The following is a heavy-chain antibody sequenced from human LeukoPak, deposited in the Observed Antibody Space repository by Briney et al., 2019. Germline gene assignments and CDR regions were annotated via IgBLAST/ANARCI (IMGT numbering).Heavy chain of an antibody. CDR2: IYYSGST. J-gene: IGHJ3*02. V-gene: IGHV4-30-4*01. Sequence: PSETLSHTCTVSGGSISSGDYYWSWIRQPPGKGLEWIGYIYYSGSTCYNPSLKSRVTISVDTSKNQFSLKLSSVTAADTAVYYCARDSSGYYDSSGYAQGAFDIWGQGTMVTVSS. CDR1: GGSISSGDYY. D-gene: IGHD3-22*01. CDR3: ARDSSGYYDSSGYAQGAFDI.